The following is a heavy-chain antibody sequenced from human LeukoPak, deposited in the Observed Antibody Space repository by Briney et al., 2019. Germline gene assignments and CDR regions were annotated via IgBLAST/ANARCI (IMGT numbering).Heavy chain of an antibody. D-gene: IGHD2-15*01. J-gene: IGHJ5*02. CDR1: GGTFSSCA. CDR3: ARGVVVAATVSWFDP. Sequence: ASVKVSCKASGGTFSSCAISWVRQAPGQGLEWMGGIIPIFGTANYAQKFQGRVTITTDESTSTAYMELSSLRSEDTAVYYCARGVVVAATVSWFDPWGQGTLVTVSS. CDR2: IIPIFGTA. V-gene: IGHV1-69*05.